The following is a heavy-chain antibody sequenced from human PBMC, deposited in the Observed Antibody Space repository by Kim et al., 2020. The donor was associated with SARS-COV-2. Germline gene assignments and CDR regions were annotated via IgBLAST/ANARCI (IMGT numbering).Heavy chain of an antibody. CDR2: ISGSGETT. CDR3: AKGGRHWAGVREASHI. V-gene: IGHV3-23*01. Sequence: GGSLRLSCAASGFTFDYYAMTWVRQAPGKGLEWVSGISGSGETTYYADSVKGRFTVSRDNSKNILFLQMNSLRAEDTALYFCAKGGRHWAGVREASHIWGQGTMVAVSS. D-gene: IGHD1-26*01. J-gene: IGHJ3*02. CDR1: GFTFDYYA.